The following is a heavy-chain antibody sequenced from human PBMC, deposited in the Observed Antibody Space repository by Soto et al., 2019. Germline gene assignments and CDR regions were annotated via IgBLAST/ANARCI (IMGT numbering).Heavy chain of an antibody. CDR1: SGSINSFY. V-gene: IGHV4-59*08. Sequence: QVQLQESGPGLVKPSETLSLTCTVSSGSINSFYWSWIRQPPGQGLEWIGYFYYSGNTYYIPSLKSRVTISVDASKNHLYLRLTSVTAADTAVYYCARSIAVDAFDIWGQGTMVTVSS. CDR2: FYYSGNT. CDR3: ARSIAVDAFDI. D-gene: IGHD6-19*01. J-gene: IGHJ3*02.